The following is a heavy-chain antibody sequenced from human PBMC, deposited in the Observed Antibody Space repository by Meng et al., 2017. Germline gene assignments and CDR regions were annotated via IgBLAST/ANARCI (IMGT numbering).Heavy chain of an antibody. CDR1: AHTLSSDV. CDR3: ATRGNPYLDC. J-gene: IGHJ4*02. Sequence: QGQLVESGAEWKKPGSLVMVSCNASAHTLSSDVFAWVRQAPGQGLEWMGWINAYNGYTDYAQKFLGRVTLTTDTSTNTGYMELRSLTSDDTAVYYCATRGNPYLDCWGQGTLVTVSS. CDR2: INAYNGYT. V-gene: IGHV1-18*01.